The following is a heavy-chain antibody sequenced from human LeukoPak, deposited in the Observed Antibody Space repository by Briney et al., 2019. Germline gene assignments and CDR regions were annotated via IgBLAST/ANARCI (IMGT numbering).Heavy chain of an antibody. D-gene: IGHD6-19*01. J-gene: IGHJ5*02. CDR3: AKDGAQYSSGPECDP. Sequence: GGSLRLSCAASGFTFSSYAMSWVRQAPGKGLEWVSAISGSGGSTYYADSVKGRITISRDNSKKTVSLEISSLTAADTGVYYCAKDGAQYSSGPECDPRGQGALVTVST. CDR2: ISGSGGST. V-gene: IGHV3-23*01. CDR1: GFTFSSYA.